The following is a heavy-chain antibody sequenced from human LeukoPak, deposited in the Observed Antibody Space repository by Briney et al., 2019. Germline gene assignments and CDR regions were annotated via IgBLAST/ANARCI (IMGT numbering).Heavy chain of an antibody. CDR1: GYTFTSYY. Sequence: GASVKVSCKASGYTFTSYYMHWVRQAPGQGLEWMGWINPNSGGTNYAQKFQGRVTMTRDTSISTAYMELSRLRSDDTAVYYCARGDSGYDSHFDYWGQGTLVTVSS. J-gene: IGHJ4*02. V-gene: IGHV1-2*02. CDR2: INPNSGGT. CDR3: ARGDSGYDSHFDY. D-gene: IGHD5-12*01.